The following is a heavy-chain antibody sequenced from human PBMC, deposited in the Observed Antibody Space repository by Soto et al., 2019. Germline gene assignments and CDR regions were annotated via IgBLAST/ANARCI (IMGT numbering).Heavy chain of an antibody. V-gene: IGHV3-48*01. Sequence: EVQLVESGGGLVQPGGSLRLSCAASGFTFSSYSMNWVRQAPGKGLEWVSYISSSSSTIYYADSVKGRFTNSRDNAKNSLYLQMNSLRAEDTAVYYCARGGAILTGYYDYWGKGTLVTVSS. J-gene: IGHJ4*02. CDR1: GFTFSSYS. D-gene: IGHD3-9*01. CDR2: ISSSSSTI. CDR3: ARGGAILTGYYDY.